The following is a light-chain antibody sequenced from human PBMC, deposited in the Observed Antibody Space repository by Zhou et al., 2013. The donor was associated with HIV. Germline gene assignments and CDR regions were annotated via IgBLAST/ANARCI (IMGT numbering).Light chain of an antibody. V-gene: IGKV1-9*01. CDR2: AAS. Sequence: DIQLTQSPSFLSASVGDRVTITCRASQGISSYLAWYQQKPGKAPKFLIYAASTLQSGVPSRFSGSGSGTEFTLTISSLQPEDFATYYCQQVNSYPLTFGQGTRLEIK. CDR1: QGISSY. J-gene: IGKJ5*01. CDR3: QQVNSYPLT.